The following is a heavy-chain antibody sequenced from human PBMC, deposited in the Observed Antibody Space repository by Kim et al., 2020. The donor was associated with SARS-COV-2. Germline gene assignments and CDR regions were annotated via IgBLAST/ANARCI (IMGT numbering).Heavy chain of an antibody. Sequence: GGSLRLSCAASGFTFDDYAMHWVRQAPGKGLEWVSGISWNSGSIGYADSVKGRFTISRDNAKNSLYLQMNSLRAEDTALYYCAKDITYGDYGGPLDYWGQGTLVTVSS. CDR2: ISWNSGSI. J-gene: IGHJ4*02. CDR3: AKDITYGDYGGPLDY. V-gene: IGHV3-9*01. D-gene: IGHD4-17*01. CDR1: GFTFDDYA.